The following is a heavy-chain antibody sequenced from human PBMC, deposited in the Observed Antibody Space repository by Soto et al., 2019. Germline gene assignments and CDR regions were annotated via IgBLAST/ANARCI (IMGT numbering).Heavy chain of an antibody. D-gene: IGHD4-17*01. CDR3: ATQRDYGDYGAFDF. CDR2: INPNSGGT. V-gene: IGHV1-2*04. J-gene: IGHJ4*02. CDR1: GYTFTGYY. Sequence: ASVKVSCKTSGYTFTGYYMHWGRQAPGQGLEWMGWINPNSGGTNYAQKFQGWVTMTRDTSISTAYMTLSRLSSDDTAVYYCATQRDYGDYGAFDFWGQGTLVTVSS.